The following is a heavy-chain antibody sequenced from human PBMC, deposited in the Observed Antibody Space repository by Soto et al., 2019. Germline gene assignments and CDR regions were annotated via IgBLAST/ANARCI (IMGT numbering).Heavy chain of an antibody. CDR2: IIPMLGIA. J-gene: IGHJ4*02. Sequence: QVQLVQSGAEVKKPGSSVKVSCKASGDSFNSYTLSWMRQASGQGLEWMGRIIPMLGIANYAQKFQGRVTITVAKSSNTAYMELSSLRSEDTAVYYCASPYSSNWPGYFAFWGQGTLVTVSS. V-gene: IGHV1-69*02. D-gene: IGHD6-13*01. CDR1: GDSFNSYT. CDR3: ASPYSSNWPGYFAF.